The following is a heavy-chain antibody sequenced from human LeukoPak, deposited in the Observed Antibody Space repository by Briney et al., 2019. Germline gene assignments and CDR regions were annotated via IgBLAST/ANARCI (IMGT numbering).Heavy chain of an antibody. J-gene: IGHJ4*02. CDR2: IYYSGST. CDR3: AGDAYYDSGNYYFDY. V-gene: IGHV4-39*05. Sequence: SETPSLTCTVSGGSISSSSYYWAWIRQPPGKGLEWIGSIYYSGSTYYNPPLKSRVTISVDTSKNQFSLKLSSVTAADTAVYYCAGDAYYDSGNYYFDYWGQGTLVTVSS. D-gene: IGHD3-10*01. CDR1: GGSISSSSYY.